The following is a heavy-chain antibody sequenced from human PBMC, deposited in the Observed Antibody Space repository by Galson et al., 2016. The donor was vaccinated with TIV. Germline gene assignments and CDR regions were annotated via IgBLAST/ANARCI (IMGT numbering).Heavy chain of an antibody. Sequence: TLPLTCSVSGYSITSGYFWGWIRQPPGKGLEWIGGFYYTGNTYYNPSLKSRVSISVDTSKNQLSLSLTSVTAADTAVYHCARGWDTSGWSFESWGQGTLVPVSS. D-gene: IGHD6-19*01. CDR1: GYSITSGYF. V-gene: IGHV4-38-2*02. J-gene: IGHJ4*02. CDR2: FYYTGNT. CDR3: ARGWDTSGWSFES.